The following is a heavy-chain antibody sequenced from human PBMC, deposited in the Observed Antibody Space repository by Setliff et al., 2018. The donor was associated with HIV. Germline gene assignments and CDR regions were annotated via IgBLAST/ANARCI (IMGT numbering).Heavy chain of an antibody. V-gene: IGHV4-4*09. CDR1: GGSFSNFF. J-gene: IGHJ4*02. D-gene: IGHD2-21*02. CDR2: VYFSGST. CDR3: ATLDDSGGNFLAH. Sequence: SETLSLTCTVSGGSFSNFFWNWIRQPQGKGLEWIGYVYFSGSTTYNPSLKSRVIISLDTSTNQCSLKLSSVTAADTAVYYCATLDDSGGNFLAHWGQGTVVTVSS.